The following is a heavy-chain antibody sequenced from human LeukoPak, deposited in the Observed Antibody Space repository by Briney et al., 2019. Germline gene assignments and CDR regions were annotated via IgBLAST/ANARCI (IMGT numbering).Heavy chain of an antibody. Sequence: ASVKVSCKASGGTFSSYAISWVRQAPGQGLEWMGGIIPIFGTANYAQRFQGRVTITADESTSTAYMELSSLRSEDTAVYYCARTTGAQQLAPAEPPYNWFDPWGQGTLVTVSS. CDR3: ARTTGAQQLAPAEPPYNWFDP. V-gene: IGHV1-69*13. CDR2: IIPIFGTA. D-gene: IGHD6-13*01. CDR1: GGTFSSYA. J-gene: IGHJ5*02.